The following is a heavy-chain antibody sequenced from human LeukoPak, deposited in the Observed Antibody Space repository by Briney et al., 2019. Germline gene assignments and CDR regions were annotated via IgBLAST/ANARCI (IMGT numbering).Heavy chain of an antibody. V-gene: IGHV4-59*12. CDR1: GGSIRSYY. CDR2: IYYSGST. D-gene: IGHD2-8*01. Sequence: SETLSLTCTVSGGSIRSYYWSWIRQPPGKGLEWIGYIYYSGSTNYNPSLKSRVTISVDTSKNQFSLKLSSVTAADTAVYYCARGIVLMVYATFDYWGQGTLVTVSS. CDR3: ARGIVLMVYATFDY. J-gene: IGHJ4*02.